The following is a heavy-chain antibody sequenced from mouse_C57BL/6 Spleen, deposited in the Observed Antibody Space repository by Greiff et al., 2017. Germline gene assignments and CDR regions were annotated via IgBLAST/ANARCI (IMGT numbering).Heavy chain of an antibody. J-gene: IGHJ2*01. Sequence: EVMLVESGPELVKPGASVKMSCKASGYTFTDYNMHWVKQSHGKSLEWIGYINPNNGGTSYNQKFKGKATLTVNKSSSTAYMELRSLTSEDSAVYYCASAYYYGSSYVYFDYWGQGTTLTVSS. D-gene: IGHD1-1*01. CDR3: ASAYYYGSSYVYFDY. CDR2: INPNNGGT. V-gene: IGHV1-22*01. CDR1: GYTFTDYN.